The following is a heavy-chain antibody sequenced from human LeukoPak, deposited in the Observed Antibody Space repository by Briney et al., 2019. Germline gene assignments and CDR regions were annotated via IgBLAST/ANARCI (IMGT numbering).Heavy chain of an antibody. Sequence: TSVKVSCKTSGYSFNIYEINWVRQATGQGLEWMGWVNPNSGDTDYAQKFQGRLTMTRNTSISTAYMELSGLRLEDTAVYYCSRGPRFDPWGQGTQVTVSS. CDR3: SRGPRFDP. J-gene: IGHJ5*02. CDR1: GYSFNIYE. V-gene: IGHV1-8*01. CDR2: VNPNSGDT.